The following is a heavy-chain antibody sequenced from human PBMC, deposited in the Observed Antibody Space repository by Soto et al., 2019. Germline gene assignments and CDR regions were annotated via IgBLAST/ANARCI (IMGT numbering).Heavy chain of an antibody. V-gene: IGHV1-69*01. J-gene: IGHJ4*02. Sequence: QVQLVQSGAEVKKPGSSVKVSCKASGGTFSSYAISWVRQAPGQGLEWMGGIIPIFGTANYAQKFQGRVTITADESTSTAYMVLSILRSEGTAVYYCARVAVRELCSGGSCRRGHYSDYWGQGTPVSVSS. D-gene: IGHD2-15*01. CDR2: IIPIFGTA. CDR1: GGTFSSYA. CDR3: ARVAVRELCSGGSCRRGHYSDY.